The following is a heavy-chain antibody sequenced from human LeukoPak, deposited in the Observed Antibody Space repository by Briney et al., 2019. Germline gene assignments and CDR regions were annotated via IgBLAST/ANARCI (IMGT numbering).Heavy chain of an antibody. Sequence: SANLSFTSSAFAGSISSNYWSWFRQIRGTGLEWLGRIYTSGSTYYNPYLKSRITISVDTSKNQSSLKLSSVTAADTAVDYSARDCARGFLEWSHMGNWFDPWGQGTLVTVSS. D-gene: IGHD3-3*01. V-gene: IGHV4-4*07. CDR3: ARDCARGFLEWSHMGNWFDP. CDR2: IYTSGST. J-gene: IGHJ5*02. CDR1: AGSISSNY.